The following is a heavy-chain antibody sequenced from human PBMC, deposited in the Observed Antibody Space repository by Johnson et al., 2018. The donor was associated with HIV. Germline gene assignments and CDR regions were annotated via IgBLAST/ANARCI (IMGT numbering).Heavy chain of an antibody. J-gene: IGHJ3*02. CDR2: ISGSTGRT. Sequence: VQLVESGGGVVQPGGSLRLSCAASGFSFDEYGMSWVRQTPGKGLEWVSLISGSTGRTNYADSVKGRFTISRDNSKNTLYLQMNSLRAEDTAVYYCARGGGGSGWYGGAFDIWGQGTMVTVSS. CDR3: ARGGGGSGWYGGAFDI. D-gene: IGHD6-19*01. CDR1: GFSFDEYG. V-gene: IGHV3-23*04.